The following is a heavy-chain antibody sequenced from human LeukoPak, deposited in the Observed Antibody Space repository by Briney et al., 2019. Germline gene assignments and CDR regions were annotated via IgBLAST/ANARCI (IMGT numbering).Heavy chain of an antibody. CDR1: GFTFSSYW. V-gene: IGHV3-7*01. D-gene: IGHD5-12*01. CDR3: ARVGYSGWNLEY. Sequence: GGSLRLSCAASGFTFSSYWMSWVRQAPGKGLEWVANINQGGSVKYYVDSVKGRFTISRDDAKNSLYVQMNSLRDEDTAVYYCARVGYSGWNLEYWGQGTLVTVSS. J-gene: IGHJ4*02. CDR2: INQGGSVK.